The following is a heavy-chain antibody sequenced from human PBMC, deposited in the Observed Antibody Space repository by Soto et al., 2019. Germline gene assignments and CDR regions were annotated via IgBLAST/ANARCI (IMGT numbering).Heavy chain of an antibody. J-gene: IGHJ4*02. CDR1: GFTFSTYT. Sequence: SLRLSCAASGFTFSTYTMNWVRQAPGKGLEWVSSISSGSNYIDYADSVKGRFTISRDNSKNTLYLQMNSLRAEDTAVYYCASLPLERYPPPIFDYWGQGTLVTVSS. CDR2: ISSGSNYI. CDR3: ASLPLERYPPPIFDY. V-gene: IGHV3-21*01. D-gene: IGHD3-3*01.